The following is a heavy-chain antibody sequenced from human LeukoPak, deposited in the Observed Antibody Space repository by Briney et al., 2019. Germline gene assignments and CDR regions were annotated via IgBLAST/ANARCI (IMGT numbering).Heavy chain of an antibody. CDR3: ARDGDYYDSSGYYYVRVYFQH. D-gene: IGHD3-22*01. Sequence: SETLSLTCTVSGGSISSSSYYWGWIRQPPGKGLEWIGSIYYSGSTYYNPSLKSRVTISVDTSKNQFSLKLSSVTAAGTAVYYCARDGDYYDSSGYYYVRVYFQHWGQGTLVTVSS. CDR1: GGSISSSSYY. V-gene: IGHV4-39*07. CDR2: IYYSGST. J-gene: IGHJ1*01.